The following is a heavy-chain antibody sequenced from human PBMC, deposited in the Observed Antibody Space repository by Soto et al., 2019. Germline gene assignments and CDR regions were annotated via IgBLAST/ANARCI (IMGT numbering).Heavy chain of an antibody. CDR1: GGSFSGYY. V-gene: IGHV4-34*01. D-gene: IGHD4-17*01. CDR3: ARATVTTGPYY. J-gene: IGHJ4*02. CDR2: INHSGST. Sequence: SETLSLTCAVYGGSFSGYYWSWIRQPPGKGLEWIGEINHSGSTNYNPSLKSRVTISVDTSKNQFSLKLSSVTAADTAVYYCARATVTTGPYYWGQGTLVTVSS.